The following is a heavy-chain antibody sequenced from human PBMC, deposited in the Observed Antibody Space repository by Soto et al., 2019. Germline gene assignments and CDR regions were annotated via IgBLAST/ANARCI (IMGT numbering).Heavy chain of an antibody. CDR1: GGSFSAYF. CDR2: VRHTGST. Sequence: SETLSLTCAVYGGSFSAYFWTWIRQPPGKGLEWIGEVRHTGSTNYNPSLKSRVTISVDASKNQFSLNLTSVTAADTAVYFCARGRRAAGSQNWFDPWGQGTPVTVSS. J-gene: IGHJ5*02. D-gene: IGHD6-13*01. CDR3: ARGRRAAGSQNWFDP. V-gene: IGHV4-34*01.